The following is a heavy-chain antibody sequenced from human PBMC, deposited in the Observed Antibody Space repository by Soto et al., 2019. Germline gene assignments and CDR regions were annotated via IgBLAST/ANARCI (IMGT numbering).Heavy chain of an antibody. J-gene: IGHJ2*01. CDR3: ARTYYDILTGYYRYWYSDL. CDR1: GGTFSSYA. D-gene: IGHD3-9*01. CDR2: IIPIFGTA. V-gene: IGHV1-69*01. Sequence: QVQLVQSGAEVKKPGSSVKVSCKASGGTFSSYAISWVRQAPGQGLEWMGGIIPIFGTANYAQKFQGRVTITADESTSTAYMELSSLRSEDTAVYYCARTYYDILTGYYRYWYSDLWGRGTLVTVSS.